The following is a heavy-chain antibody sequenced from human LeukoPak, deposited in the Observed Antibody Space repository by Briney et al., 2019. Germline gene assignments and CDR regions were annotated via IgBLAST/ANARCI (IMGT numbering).Heavy chain of an antibody. V-gene: IGHV3-23*01. Sequence: PGGSLRLSCAASGFTFSSYAMSWVRQAPGKGLEWVSVISGSGGSTYYADSVKGQFTISRDNSKNTLYLQMNSLRAEDTAVYYCARDMHCTNGVCDNWFDPWGQGTLVTVSS. CDR2: ISGSGGST. D-gene: IGHD2-8*01. CDR3: ARDMHCTNGVCDNWFDP. J-gene: IGHJ5*02. CDR1: GFTFSSYA.